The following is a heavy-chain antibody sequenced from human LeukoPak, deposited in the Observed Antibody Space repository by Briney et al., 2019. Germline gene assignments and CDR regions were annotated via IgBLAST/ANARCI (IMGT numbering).Heavy chain of an antibody. CDR1: GFTFSEYW. V-gene: IGHV3-7*03. Sequence: PGGSLSLSCVVSGFTFSEYWMTWVRQAPGKGLEWVANIKEDGGQKHYVDSVKGRFTIFRDNAKNTLYLQMGSLRAEDTAVYYCARGGDKNVMGGQGTLVTVSS. J-gene: IGHJ4*02. CDR2: IKEDGGQK. CDR3: ARGGDKNVM. D-gene: IGHD3-10*01.